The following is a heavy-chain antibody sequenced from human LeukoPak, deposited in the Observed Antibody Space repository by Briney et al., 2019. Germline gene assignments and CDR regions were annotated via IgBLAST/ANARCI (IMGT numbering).Heavy chain of an antibody. D-gene: IGHD2-2*01. CDR3: ARHVPPSYYFDY. V-gene: IGHV4-4*09. Sequence: PSETLSLTCTVSGGPISSYYWSWIRQPPGKGLEWIGYIYTSGSTNYNPSLKSRVTISVDTSKNQFSLKLSSVTAADTAVYYCARHVPPSYYFDYWGQGTLVTVSS. CDR1: GGPISSYY. CDR2: IYTSGST. J-gene: IGHJ4*02.